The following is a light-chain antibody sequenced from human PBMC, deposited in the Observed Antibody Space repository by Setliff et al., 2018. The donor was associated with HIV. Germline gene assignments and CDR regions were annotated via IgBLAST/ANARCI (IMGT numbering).Light chain of an antibody. J-gene: IGLJ1*01. CDR3: CSYAGSKTFDV. CDR2: EVN. Sequence: QSVLTQPPSASGSPGQSVTISCTGTSSDAGSYNYVSWFQQHPGKAPKLIIYEVNKRPSGVPDRFSGSKSGNTASLTVSGLQAEDEADYYCCSYAGSKTFDVFGTGTKVTVL. CDR1: SSDAGSYNY. V-gene: IGLV2-8*01.